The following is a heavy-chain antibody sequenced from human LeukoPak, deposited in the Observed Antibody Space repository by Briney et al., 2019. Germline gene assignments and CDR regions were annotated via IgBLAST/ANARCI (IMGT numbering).Heavy chain of an antibody. V-gene: IGHV4-39*07. CDR1: GGSISSSDYY. D-gene: IGHD2-8*01. CDR3: ASGIFTNGFDP. J-gene: IGHJ5*02. Sequence: PSETLSLTCTVSGGSISSSDYYWGWIRQPPGKGLEWIASIYYSGSTYYSPSLKSRVTISVDTSKNQFSLKLSSVTAADTAVYYCASGIFTNGFDPWGQGTLVTVSS. CDR2: IYYSGST.